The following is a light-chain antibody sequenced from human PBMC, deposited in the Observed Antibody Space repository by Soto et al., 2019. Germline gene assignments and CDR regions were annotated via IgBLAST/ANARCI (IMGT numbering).Light chain of an antibody. V-gene: IGKV3-20*01. CDR2: DTS. J-gene: IGKJ1*01. CDR1: QTLSSSF. Sequence: EIVLTPSPVTLSLSPGERSTLSCRTSQTLSSSFLAWYQQTPGQAPRLLIYDTSTRAIDIPDRFSGSGSGTDFTLTISRLEPEDFAVYYCQQYGYLGTFGQGTKVDIK. CDR3: QQYGYLGT.